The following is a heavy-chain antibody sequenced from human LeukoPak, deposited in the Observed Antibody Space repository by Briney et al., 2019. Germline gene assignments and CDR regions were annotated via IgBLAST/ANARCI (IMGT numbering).Heavy chain of an antibody. CDR3: ATIHSSPPQCRY. Sequence: PGRSLRLSWAAAGFTFSSYGMHWVRQPPGRGLEWVAFIRYDGSNKYYADSVKDRFTISRDNSKNTLYLQMTSLRAEDTAVYYCATIHSSPPQCRYWGQGTLVTVSS. CDR1: GFTFSSYG. V-gene: IGHV3-30*02. D-gene: IGHD6-13*01. CDR2: IRYDGSNK. J-gene: IGHJ4*02.